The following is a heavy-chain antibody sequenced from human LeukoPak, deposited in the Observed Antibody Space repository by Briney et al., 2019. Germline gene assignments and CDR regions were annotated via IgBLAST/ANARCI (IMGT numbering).Heavy chain of an antibody. V-gene: IGHV4-34*01. J-gene: IGHJ4*02. CDR1: GGSFSGYY. CDR3: ARNEGSVAGPFDY. CDR2: INHSGST. Sequence: SETLSLTCAVYGGSFSGYYWSWIRQPPGKGLEWIGEINHSGSTNYNPSLKSRVTISVDTSKNQFPLKLSSVTAADTAVYYCARNEGSVAGPFDYWGQGTLVTVSS. D-gene: IGHD6-19*01.